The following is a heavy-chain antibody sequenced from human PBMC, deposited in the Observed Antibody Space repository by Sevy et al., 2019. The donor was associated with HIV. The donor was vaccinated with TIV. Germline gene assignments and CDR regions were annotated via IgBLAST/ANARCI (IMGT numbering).Heavy chain of an antibody. CDR2: MKQDGSEK. CDR3: VREGLGGFSYSLDC. D-gene: IGHD5-18*01. Sequence: GGSLRLSCAASGFTFSSYWMSWVRQAPGKGLEWVATMKQDGSEKYYVDSVKGRFTISRGNAKHSLYLQMNSRRAEDTAVYYCVREGLGGFSYSLDCWGQGTLVTVSS. J-gene: IGHJ4*02. CDR1: GFTFSSYW. V-gene: IGHV3-7*01.